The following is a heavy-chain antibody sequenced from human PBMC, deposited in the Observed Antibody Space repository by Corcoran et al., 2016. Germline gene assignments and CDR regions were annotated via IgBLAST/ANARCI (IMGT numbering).Heavy chain of an antibody. CDR1: GYTFTSYG. CDR3: SGWYYYCSLEYYYGMDV. V-gene: IGHV1-18*01. D-gene: IGHD3-10*01. CDR2: ISAYNGNT. Sequence: QVQLVQSGAEVKKPGASVTVSCKVSGYTFTSYGNSWVRQAPAQGLEWRGWISAYNGNTNYAQKLQGRVTMTTDTSTSTAYMELRSLRSDDTAVYYCSGWYYYCSLEYYYGMDVWGQGTTVTVSS. J-gene: IGHJ6*02.